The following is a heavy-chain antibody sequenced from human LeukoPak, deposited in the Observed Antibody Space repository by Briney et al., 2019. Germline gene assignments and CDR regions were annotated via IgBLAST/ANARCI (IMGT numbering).Heavy chain of an antibody. D-gene: IGHD3-22*01. CDR2: IKSKTDGGTT. CDR1: GFTFSNAW. J-gene: IGHJ1*01. CDR3: TPYYYDSSGYYSHLYFQH. V-gene: IGHV3-15*01. Sequence: GGSLRLSCAASGFTFSNAWMSWVRQAPGKGLEWVGRIKSKTDGGTTDYAAPVKGRFTISRDDSKNTLYLQMNSLKTEDTAVYYCTPYYYDSSGYYSHLYFQHWGQGTLVTVSS.